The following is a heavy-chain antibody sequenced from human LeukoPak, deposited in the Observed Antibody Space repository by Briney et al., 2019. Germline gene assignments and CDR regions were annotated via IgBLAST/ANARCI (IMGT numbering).Heavy chain of an antibody. V-gene: IGHV3-7*05. CDR1: GFTFSSYW. D-gene: IGHD5-18*01. J-gene: IGHJ4*02. CDR2: IKQDGCQK. CDR3: ARDEPGDSYGLY. Sequence: GGSLRLSCAVSGFTFSSYWMNWVRQAPGKGLEWVANIKQDGCQKYYVDSVRGRFTISRDNAKNSLYLQLNSLRAEDTAVYYCARDEPGDSYGLYWGQGTLVTVSS.